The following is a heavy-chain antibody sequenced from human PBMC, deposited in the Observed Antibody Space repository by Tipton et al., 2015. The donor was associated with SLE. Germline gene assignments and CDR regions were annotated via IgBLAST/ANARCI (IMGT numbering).Heavy chain of an antibody. Sequence: GLVKPSGTLSLTCAVSGGSIRSSNWWSWVRQTPGKGLEWIGKIYHSGSTNYNPSLKSRVTISVDNFRNQFSLKLTSVTAADTAIYYCARVMGVASDVFDVWGQGTTVTVSS. J-gene: IGHJ3*01. CDR1: GGSIRSSNW. CDR2: IYHSGST. D-gene: IGHD3-10*01. V-gene: IGHV4-4*02. CDR3: ARVMGVASDVFDV.